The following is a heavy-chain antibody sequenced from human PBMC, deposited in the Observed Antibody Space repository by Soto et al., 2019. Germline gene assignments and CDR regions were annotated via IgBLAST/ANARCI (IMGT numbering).Heavy chain of an antibody. CDR3: ARVLGYLDL. V-gene: IGHV3-48*03. CDR1: RFPSSGYE. J-gene: IGHJ2*01. D-gene: IGHD2-8*02. Sequence: PGGSLRLSCAASRFPSSGYEMSWVRQAPGKGLEWVSYISSSGSTIYYADSVKGRFTISRDNAKNSLYLQMNSLRAEDTAVYYCARVLGYLDLWGRGTLVTVSS. CDR2: ISSSGSTI.